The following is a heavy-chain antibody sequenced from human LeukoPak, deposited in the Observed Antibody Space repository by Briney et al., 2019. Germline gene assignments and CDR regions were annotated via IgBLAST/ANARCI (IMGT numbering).Heavy chain of an antibody. J-gene: IGHJ4*02. CDR2: INPNSGGT. CDR1: GYTFTGYY. V-gene: IGHV1-2*02. CDR3: ARVEVICSGGSCYSGLDY. D-gene: IGHD2-15*01. Sequence: ASVKVSCKASGYTFTGYYMHWVRQAPGQGLEWMGWINPNSGGTNYAQKLQGRVTMTTDTSTSTAYMELRSLRSDDTAVYYCARVEVICSGGSCYSGLDYWGQGTLVTVSS.